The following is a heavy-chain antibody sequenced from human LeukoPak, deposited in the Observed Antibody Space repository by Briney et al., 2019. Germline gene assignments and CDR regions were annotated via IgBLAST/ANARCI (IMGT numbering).Heavy chain of an antibody. V-gene: IGHV1-2*02. D-gene: IGHD6-19*01. CDR3: ARFSSGWYVFDY. J-gene: IGHJ4*02. CDR1: GYTFTSYY. CDR2: INPNSGGT. Sequence: ASVKVSCKASGYTFTSYYMHWVRQAPGQGLEWMGWINPNSGGTNYAQKFQGRVTMTRDTSISTAYMELSRLRSDDTAVYYCARFSSGWYVFDYWGQGTLVTVSS.